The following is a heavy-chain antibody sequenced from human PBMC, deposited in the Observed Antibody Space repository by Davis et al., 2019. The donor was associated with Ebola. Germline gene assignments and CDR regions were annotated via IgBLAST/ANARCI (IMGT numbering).Heavy chain of an antibody. D-gene: IGHD2-2*01. Sequence: PGGSLRLSCAASGFTFSDYYMSWIRQAPGKGLEWVSYISSSGSTIYYADSVKGRFTISRDNSKNTLYLQMNSLRAEDTAVYYCARDLWGEGPAALTFDYWGQGTLVTVSS. CDR2: ISSSGSTI. J-gene: IGHJ4*02. CDR3: ARDLWGEGPAALTFDY. CDR1: GFTFSDYY. V-gene: IGHV3-11*04.